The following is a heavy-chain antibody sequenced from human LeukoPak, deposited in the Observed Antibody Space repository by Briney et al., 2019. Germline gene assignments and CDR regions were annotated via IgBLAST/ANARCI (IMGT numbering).Heavy chain of an antibody. J-gene: IGHJ4*02. Sequence: SETLSLTXTVSGGSISSYYWSWIRQPPGKGVEWIGYIYYSGSTNYNPSLKSRVTISVDTSKNQFSLKLSSVTAADTAVYYCATRRIAVAAPFDFWGQGTLVTVSS. CDR1: GGSISSYY. CDR2: IYYSGST. V-gene: IGHV4-59*01. CDR3: ATRRIAVAAPFDF. D-gene: IGHD6-19*01.